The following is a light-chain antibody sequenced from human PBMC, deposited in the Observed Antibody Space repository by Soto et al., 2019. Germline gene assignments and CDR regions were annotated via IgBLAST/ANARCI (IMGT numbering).Light chain of an antibody. J-gene: IGLJ1*01. Sequence: QSALAQPRSVSGSPGQLLTISCTGTSXDVDDYRYVSWYQQYPGKAPKLVIYDGNKRPSGVPDRFSGSNSGNTASLTISGLQAEDEADYYCCSYVTTPEIFGTGTKVTVL. CDR1: SXDVDDYRY. V-gene: IGLV2-11*01. CDR3: CSYVTTPEI. CDR2: DGN.